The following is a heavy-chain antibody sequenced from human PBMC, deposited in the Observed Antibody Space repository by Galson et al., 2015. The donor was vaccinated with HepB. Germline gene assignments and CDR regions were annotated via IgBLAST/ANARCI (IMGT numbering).Heavy chain of an antibody. CDR3: ARGVVYSGEYSSSWYWFDP. V-gene: IGHV1-18*04. D-gene: IGHD6-13*01. Sequence: SVKVSCKASGYTFTSYGISWVRQAPGQGLEWMGWISAYNGNTNYAQKLQGRVTMTTDTSTSTAYMELRSLRSDDTSVYYCARGVVYSGEYSSSWYWFDPWGQGTLVTVSS. J-gene: IGHJ5*02. CDR2: ISAYNGNT. CDR1: GYTFTSYG.